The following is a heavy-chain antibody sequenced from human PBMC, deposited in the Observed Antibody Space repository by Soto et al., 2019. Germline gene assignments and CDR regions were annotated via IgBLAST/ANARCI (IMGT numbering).Heavy chain of an antibody. CDR3: ARSVVPAAMDGYYSYYGMDG. V-gene: IGHV3-74*01. Sequence: PGGSLRLSCAASGFTFTSYWMHWVRQAPGKGLVWVSRINSDGSSTSYADSVKGRFTISRDNAKNTLLLQMNSLRAEGTAVYYCARSVVPAAMDGYYSYYGMDGWGQGTTVTVSS. CDR1: GFTFTSYW. J-gene: IGHJ6*02. CDR2: INSDGSST. D-gene: IGHD2-2*01.